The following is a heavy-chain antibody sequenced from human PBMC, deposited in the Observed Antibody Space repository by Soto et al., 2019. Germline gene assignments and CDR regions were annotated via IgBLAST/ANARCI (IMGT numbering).Heavy chain of an antibody. V-gene: IGHV1-24*01. J-gene: IGHJ3*02. D-gene: IGHD2-21*02. Sequence: ASVKVSCKVSGYTLTELSMHWVRQAPGKGLEWMGGFDPEDGETIYAQKFQGRVTMTEDTSTDTAYMELSSLRSEDTAVYYWATPLVGLSDVVVTATDAFDIWGQGTMVTVSS. CDR2: FDPEDGET. CDR3: ATPLVGLSDVVVTATDAFDI. CDR1: GYTLTELS.